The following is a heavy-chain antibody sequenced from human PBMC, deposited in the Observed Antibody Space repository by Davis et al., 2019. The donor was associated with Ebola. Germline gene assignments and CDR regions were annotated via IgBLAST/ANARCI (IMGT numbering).Heavy chain of an antibody. J-gene: IGHJ6*02. D-gene: IGHD5-24*01. V-gene: IGHV3-23*01. Sequence: PGGSLRLSCAASGFTFSSYAMSWVRQAPGKGLEWVSAISGSGGSTYYADSVKGRFTISRDNSKNTLYLQMNSLRAEDTAVYYCAKGGGYITINYYYGMDVWGQGTTVTVSS. CDR3: AKGGGYITINYYYGMDV. CDR1: GFTFSSYA. CDR2: ISGSGGST.